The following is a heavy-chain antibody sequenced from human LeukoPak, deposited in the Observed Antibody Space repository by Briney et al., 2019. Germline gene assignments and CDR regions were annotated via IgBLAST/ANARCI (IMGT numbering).Heavy chain of an antibody. D-gene: IGHD5-12*01. Sequence: PSETLSLTCTVSDYSISSGYYWGWIRQPPGKGLEWIGSIYHSGSTYYNPSLKSRVTISVDTSKNQFSLKLSSVTAADTAVYYCARGRSDYAKYYYYYYYVDVWGKGTTVTVSS. CDR2: IYHSGST. V-gene: IGHV4-38-2*02. CDR1: DYSISSGYY. J-gene: IGHJ6*03. CDR3: ARGRSDYAKYYYYYYYVDV.